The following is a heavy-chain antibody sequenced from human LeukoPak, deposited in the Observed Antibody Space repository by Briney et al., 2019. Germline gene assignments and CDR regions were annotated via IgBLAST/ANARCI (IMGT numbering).Heavy chain of an antibody. CDR3: AKAIGQEVPAASRWYDP. CDR1: GFTFGSYV. CDR2: ISVSGDYT. Sequence: GGSLRLSCAASGFTFGSYVMSWVRQAPGKGLDWVSTISVSGDYTYYADSVKGRFTISRDNSKNTLYLQMNSLRGEDTAVYYCAKAIGQEVPAASRWYDPWGQGTLVTVSS. V-gene: IGHV3-23*01. D-gene: IGHD2-2*01. J-gene: IGHJ5*02.